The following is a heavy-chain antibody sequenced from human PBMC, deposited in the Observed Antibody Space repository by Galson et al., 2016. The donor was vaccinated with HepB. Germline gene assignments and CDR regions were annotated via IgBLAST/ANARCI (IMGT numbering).Heavy chain of an antibody. J-gene: IGHJ4*02. Sequence: EPLSLTCFVSGGSLSNSFYHWGWIRQPPGKGLEWIGSISYTGNTYYNPSLKSRVTISVETSKNQFSLRLTSVTAADTAVYYCSRHPYSGSLALAIDWNDRADYWGQGTLVTVSS. CDR1: GGSLSNSFYH. D-gene: IGHD1-1*01. CDR2: ISYTGNT. V-gene: IGHV4-39*01. CDR3: SRHPYSGSLALAIDWNDRADY.